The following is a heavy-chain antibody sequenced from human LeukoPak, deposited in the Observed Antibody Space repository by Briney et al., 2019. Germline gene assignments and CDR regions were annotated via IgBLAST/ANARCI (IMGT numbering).Heavy chain of an antibody. CDR3: AVHTGYSSSSPLAY. V-gene: IGHV3-23*01. D-gene: IGHD6-6*01. Sequence: GGSLRLSCAASGFTFSSYAMTWVRQAPGKGLEWVSVIGGSGGGTYYADSVKGRFTISRDNSKNTLYLQMNSLRAEDTAVYYCAVHTGYSSSSPLAYWGQGTLVTVSS. CDR1: GFTFSSYA. CDR2: IGGSGGGT. J-gene: IGHJ4*02.